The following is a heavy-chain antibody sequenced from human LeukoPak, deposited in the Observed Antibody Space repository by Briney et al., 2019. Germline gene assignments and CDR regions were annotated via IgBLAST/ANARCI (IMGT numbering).Heavy chain of an antibody. V-gene: IGHV1-18*01. D-gene: IGHD3-10*01. CDR1: GYTFTSYG. CDR3: ARVNLYYSNVLLWFGELYGPWPDY. Sequence: ASVKVSCKASGYTFTSYGISWVRQAPGQGLEWMGWISAYNGNTNYAQKLQGRVTMTTDTSTSTAYMELRSLRSDDTAVYYCARVNLYYSNVLLWFGELYGPWPDYWGQGTLVTVSS. CDR2: ISAYNGNT. J-gene: IGHJ4*02.